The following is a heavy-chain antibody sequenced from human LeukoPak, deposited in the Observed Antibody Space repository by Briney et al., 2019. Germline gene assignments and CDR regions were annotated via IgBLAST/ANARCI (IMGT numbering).Heavy chain of an antibody. CDR2: IRYDGSNK. D-gene: IGHD3-22*01. J-gene: IGHJ4*02. CDR3: AKDGDSSGYYYYFDY. CDR1: GFTFSSYG. V-gene: IGHV3-30*02. Sequence: GGSLRLSCAASGFTFSSYGMHWVRQAPGKGLEWVAFIRYDGSNKYYADSVKGRFTISRDNSKNTLYLQMNSLRAEDTAVYYCAKDGDSSGYYYYFDYWGQGTLVTVSS.